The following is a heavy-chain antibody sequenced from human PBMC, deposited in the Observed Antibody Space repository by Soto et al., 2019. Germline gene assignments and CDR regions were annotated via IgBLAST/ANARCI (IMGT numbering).Heavy chain of an antibody. CDR2: INPKSGDA. CDR3: ARKHYVNDIRRSLHP. V-gene: IGHV1-2*01. D-gene: IGHD1-1*01. J-gene: IGHJ5*02. Sequence: ASVKVSCKASGYTFTDNHIHWLRRTPGQGLEWMGWINPKSGDANYAQKFQGSVTSTRDASINLAYMEVTRLTSGDTAIYFCARKHYVNDIRRSLHPWGQRTLGIVAS. CDR1: GYTFTDNH.